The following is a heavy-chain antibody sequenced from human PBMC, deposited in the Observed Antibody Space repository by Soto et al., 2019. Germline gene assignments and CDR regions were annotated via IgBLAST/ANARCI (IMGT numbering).Heavy chain of an antibody. CDR3: AIRGLSKSEVRGYFDY. Sequence: GSLRLSCAASGFTFSSYDMTWVRQAPGKGLEWVSAISGSGGSTNYGDSVKGRFFISRDNSKNTLFMQMNSLGVEDTAVYYCAIRGLSKSEVRGYFDYWGRGTLVTVSS. J-gene: IGHJ4*02. CDR1: GFTFSSYD. CDR2: ISGSGGST. D-gene: IGHD3-10*01. V-gene: IGHV3-23*01.